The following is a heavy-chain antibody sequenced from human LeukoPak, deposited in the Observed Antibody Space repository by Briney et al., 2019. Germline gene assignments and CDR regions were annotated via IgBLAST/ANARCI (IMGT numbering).Heavy chain of an antibody. D-gene: IGHD1-1*01. CDR1: GFTFSSYA. Sequence: GGSLRLSCAASGFTFSSYAMSWVREAPARGLEWVSSLRGNGDTFYADSVKGRFTLSRDDSRNTVYLQLNNLRVEDTAVYYCAKASWASNADAVLWGQGTVVTVSS. V-gene: IGHV3-23*01. J-gene: IGHJ4*02. CDR3: AKASWASNADAVL. CDR2: LRGNGDT.